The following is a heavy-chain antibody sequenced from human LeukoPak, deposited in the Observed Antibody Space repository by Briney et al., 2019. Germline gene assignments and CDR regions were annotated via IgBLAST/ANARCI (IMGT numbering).Heavy chain of an antibody. V-gene: IGHV4-61*02. Sequence: PSETLSLTCSVSGGSISSGSCYWTWIRQPAGKGLEWIGRIYTSGSTNYSPSLKRRVTISLDTPKNQLSLKPSSVTAADTAVYYCARILYGNYGKYAFDIWGQGTMVTVSS. CDR3: ARILYGNYGKYAFDI. D-gene: IGHD4-11*01. CDR1: GGSISSGSCY. J-gene: IGHJ3*02. CDR2: IYTSGST.